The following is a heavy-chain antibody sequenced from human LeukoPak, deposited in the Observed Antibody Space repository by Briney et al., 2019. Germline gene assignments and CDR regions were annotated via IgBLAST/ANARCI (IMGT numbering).Heavy chain of an antibody. Sequence: GGSLRLSCAASGFTFSSYSMNWVRQAPGKGLEWISYITTSGGAKNYADSVKGRFTISRDNAKNSLYLQMNSLRAEDTAVYYCGREGRWMGAFDYWGQGTLVTVSS. D-gene: IGHD1-26*01. CDR2: ITTSGGAK. J-gene: IGHJ4*02. CDR1: GFTFSSYS. CDR3: GREGRWMGAFDY. V-gene: IGHV3-48*04.